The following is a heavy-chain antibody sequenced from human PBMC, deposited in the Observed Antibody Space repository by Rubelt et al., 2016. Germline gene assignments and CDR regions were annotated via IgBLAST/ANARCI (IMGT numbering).Heavy chain of an antibody. CDR2: IYHSGST. CDR3: ASLPYYDFWSGYRGPPYFDY. CDR1: GYSISSGYY. V-gene: IGHV4-38-2*02. D-gene: IGHD3-3*01. J-gene: IGHJ4*02. Sequence: QVQLQESGPGLVKPSETLSLTCTVSGYSISSGYYWGWIRQPPGKGLEWIGSIYHSGSTYYNPSLKCRGTISVGRSKNQFSLKLSSVTAADTAVYYCASLPYYDFWSGYRGPPYFDYWGQGTLVTVSS.